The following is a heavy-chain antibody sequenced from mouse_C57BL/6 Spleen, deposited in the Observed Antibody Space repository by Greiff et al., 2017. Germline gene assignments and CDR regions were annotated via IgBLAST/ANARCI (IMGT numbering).Heavy chain of an antibody. CDR3: ARHPYYYGSSYFDY. CDR1: GFTFSSYG. CDR2: ISSGGSYT. V-gene: IGHV5-6*02. D-gene: IGHD1-1*01. J-gene: IGHJ2*01. Sequence: EVKLVESGGDLVKPGGSLKLSCAASGFTFSSYGMSWVRQTPDERLEWVATISSGGSYTYYPASVKGRFTISRDTAKNTLYLQMSRLKSEDTAMYYCARHPYYYGSSYFDYWGQGTTLTVSS.